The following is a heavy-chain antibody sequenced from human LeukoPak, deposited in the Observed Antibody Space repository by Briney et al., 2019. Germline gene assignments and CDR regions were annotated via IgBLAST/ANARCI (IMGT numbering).Heavy chain of an antibody. Sequence: GGSLRLSCAASRFTFSSSGMSWVRQAPGKGLEWVSSISGGGGGTYYADSVKGRFTISRDNSKNTLYLQMNSLRVEDSAIYFCAKGGSGSGLFDYWGQGTLVTVSS. V-gene: IGHV3-23*01. D-gene: IGHD6-19*01. CDR2: ISGGGGGT. CDR3: AKGGSGSGLFDY. CDR1: RFTFSSSG. J-gene: IGHJ4*02.